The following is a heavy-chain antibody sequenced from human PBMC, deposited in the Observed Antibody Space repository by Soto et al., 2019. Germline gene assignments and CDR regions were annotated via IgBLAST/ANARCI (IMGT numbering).Heavy chain of an antibody. J-gene: IGHJ5*02. V-gene: IGHV4-59*08. CDR2: IYYTGSG. Sequence: PSETLSLTCTVSGGSISNYCCSWIRQPPRKGLELMGFIYYTGSGDYIPSLTSRCSISIYRAKNQFSLKLSPVSAADTALYYCASVPSAWGKGTLVTVSS. CDR3: ASVPSA. D-gene: IGHD3-10*01. CDR1: GGSISNYC.